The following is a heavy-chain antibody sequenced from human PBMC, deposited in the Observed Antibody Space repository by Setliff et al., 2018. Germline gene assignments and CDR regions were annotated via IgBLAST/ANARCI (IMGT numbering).Heavy chain of an antibody. CDR2: INHSGST. V-gene: IGHV4-34*01. D-gene: IGHD3-10*01. CDR3: ARFRRGVALGWFDP. J-gene: IGHJ5*02. CDR1: GGSFSGYY. Sequence: PSENLSLTCAVYGGSFSGYYWSWIRQPPGKGLEWIGEINHSGSTNYNPSLKSRVTISVDTSKNQFSLKLSSVTAADTAVYYCARFRRGVALGWFDPWGQGTLVTVSS.